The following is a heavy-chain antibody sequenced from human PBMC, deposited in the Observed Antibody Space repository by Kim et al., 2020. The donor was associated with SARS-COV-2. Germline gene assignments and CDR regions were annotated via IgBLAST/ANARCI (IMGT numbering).Heavy chain of an antibody. V-gene: IGHV4-59*01. CDR3: AREFEYCSSTSCYVYFDY. D-gene: IGHD2-2*01. J-gene: IGHJ4*02. Sequence: KSRVTISVDTSKNQFSLKLSSVTAADTAVYYCAREFEYCSSTSCYVYFDYWGQGTLVTVSS.